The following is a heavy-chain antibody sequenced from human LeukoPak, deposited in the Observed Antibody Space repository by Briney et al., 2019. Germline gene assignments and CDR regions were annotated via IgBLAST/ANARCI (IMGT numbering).Heavy chain of an antibody. CDR2: LSGSGITT. V-gene: IGHV3-23*01. CDR3: AKGIYSSGWSYFDY. J-gene: IGHJ4*01. D-gene: IGHD6-19*01. CDR1: GFTFSNSA. Sequence: GGSLRLSCAASGFTFSNSAMSWVRQAPGKGLEWVSTLSGSGITTYYADSVKGRFTISRDNSKNTLYLQMNSLRVEDTAVYYCAKGIYSSGWSYFDYWGHGTLVTVSS.